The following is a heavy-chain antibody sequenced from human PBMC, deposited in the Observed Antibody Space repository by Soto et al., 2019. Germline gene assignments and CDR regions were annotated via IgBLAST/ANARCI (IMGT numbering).Heavy chain of an antibody. D-gene: IGHD3-10*01. CDR3: ARTSPVLLWFGESLQGNWFDP. V-gene: IGHV4-31*03. CDR1: GGSISSGGYY. Sequence: PSETLSLTCTVSGGSISSGGYYWSWIRQHPGKVLEWIGYIYYSGSTYYNPSLKSRVTISVDTPKNQFSLKLSSVTAADTAVYYCARTSPVLLWFGESLQGNWFDPWGQGTLVTVSS. CDR2: IYYSGST. J-gene: IGHJ5*02.